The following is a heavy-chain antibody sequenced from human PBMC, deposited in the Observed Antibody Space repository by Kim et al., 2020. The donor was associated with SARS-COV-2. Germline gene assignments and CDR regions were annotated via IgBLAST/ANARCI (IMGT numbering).Heavy chain of an antibody. Sequence: GGSLRLSCAASGFTFSSYAMSWVRQAPGKGLEWVSFISGSASSTYYADAVKGRFTISRDNSKNTVYLQMNSLRAEDTAVYFCANWRDYLYDTSAFASSWGQGTLVTVSS. CDR3: ANWRDYLYDTSAFASS. CDR2: ISGSASST. CDR1: GFTFSSYA. J-gene: IGHJ4*02. V-gene: IGHV3-23*01. D-gene: IGHD3-22*01.